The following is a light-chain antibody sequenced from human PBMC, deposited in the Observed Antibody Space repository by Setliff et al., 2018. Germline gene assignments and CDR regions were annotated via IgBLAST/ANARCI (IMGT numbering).Light chain of an antibody. V-gene: IGLV2-8*01. J-gene: IGLJ1*01. Sequence: QPVLTQPPSASGSPGQSVTISCTGTSSDISVYNYVSWYQQHPGKAPKLMIYEVSKRPSGVPDRFSGSKSGNTASLTISGLQPEDEADYYCSSYEGGNNYVFGSGTKV. CDR3: SSYEGGNNYV. CDR1: SSDISVYNY. CDR2: EVS.